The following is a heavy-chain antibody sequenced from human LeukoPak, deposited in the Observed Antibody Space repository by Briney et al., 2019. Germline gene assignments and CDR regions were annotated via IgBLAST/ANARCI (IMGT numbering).Heavy chain of an antibody. Sequence: SETLSLTCTVSGGSISSGDYYWSWIRQPPGKGLEWIGYIYHSGSTYYNPSLKSRVTISVDRSKNQFSLKLSSVTAADTALYYCARHHYASGTHTPYYFDYWGQGTLVTVSS. CDR3: ARHHYASGTHTPYYFDY. J-gene: IGHJ4*02. CDR1: GGSISSGDYY. V-gene: IGHV4-30-2*02. CDR2: IYHSGST. D-gene: IGHD3-10*01.